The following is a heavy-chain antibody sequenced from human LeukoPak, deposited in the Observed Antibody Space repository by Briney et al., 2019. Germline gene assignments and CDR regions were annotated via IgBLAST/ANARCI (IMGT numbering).Heavy chain of an antibody. CDR1: GLTFSSYQ. V-gene: IGHV3-48*03. D-gene: IGHD2-15*01. J-gene: IGHJ4*02. CDR2: ICSSGCSI. Sequence: GGSLRLSCAASGLTFSSYQMNWVRHAPGKGLEGVSYICSSGCSIFYADSVKGGFTISRDNAKNSLYLQMNSLRAEDTAVYYCAVVAATSDRTFDYWGQGTLVTVSS. CDR3: AVVAATSDRTFDY.